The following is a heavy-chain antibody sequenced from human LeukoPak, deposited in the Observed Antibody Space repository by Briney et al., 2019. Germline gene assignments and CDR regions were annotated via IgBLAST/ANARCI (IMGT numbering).Heavy chain of an antibody. Sequence: SETLSLTCAVYGGSFSGYYWSWIRQPPGKGLEWIGEINHNRGTNYNPSLKSRVTISVDTSKNQFSLNLGSVTAADTAVYYCARRGSWYRSAYFDYWGQGSLVTVSS. D-gene: IGHD6-13*01. V-gene: IGHV4-34*01. CDR2: INHNRGT. J-gene: IGHJ4*02. CDR1: GGSFSGYY. CDR3: ARRGSWYRSAYFDY.